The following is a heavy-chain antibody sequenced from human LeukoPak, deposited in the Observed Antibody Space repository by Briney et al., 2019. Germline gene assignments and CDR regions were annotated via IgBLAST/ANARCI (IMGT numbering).Heavy chain of an antibody. CDR1: GYTFTSYY. V-gene: IGHV1-46*03. Sequence: ASVKVSCKASGYTFTSYYMHWVRQAPGQGLEWMGIINPSGGSTSYAQKFQGRVTMTRDTSTSTVYMELSSLRSGDTAVYYCARLRDDCSGGSCYSQELDYWGQGTLVTVSS. J-gene: IGHJ4*02. D-gene: IGHD2-15*01. CDR3: ARLRDDCSGGSCYSQELDY. CDR2: INPSGGST.